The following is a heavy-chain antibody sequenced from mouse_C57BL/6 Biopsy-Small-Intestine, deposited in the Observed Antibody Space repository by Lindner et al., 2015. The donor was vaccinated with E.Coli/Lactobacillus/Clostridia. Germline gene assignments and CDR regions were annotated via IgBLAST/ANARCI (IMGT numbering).Heavy chain of an antibody. Sequence: SVKVSCKASGYTFTAYYMHWVQQAPGQGLEWMGWINPNTGDTAYAQRFRGRITVTSDTSISTAYMELSSLRSDDTAVYYCVRDLTNVLQTDAWGQGTPVTVSS. J-gene: IGHJ4*01. CDR1: GYTFTAYY. CDR2: INPNTGDT. V-gene: IGHV1S29*02. CDR3: VRDLTNVLQTDA. D-gene: IGHD1-1*01.